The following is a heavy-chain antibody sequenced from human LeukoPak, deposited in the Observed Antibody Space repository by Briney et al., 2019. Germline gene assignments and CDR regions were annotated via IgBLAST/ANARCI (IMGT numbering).Heavy chain of an antibody. CDR1: GFSFSSSA. V-gene: IGHV3-23*01. CDR2: ISSYGGTT. D-gene: IGHD1-1*01. CDR3: ATSRERYYFDY. J-gene: IGHJ4*02. Sequence: GGSLRLSCAASGFSFSSSAMNWVRQPPGKGLEWVSSISSYGGTTYYADSIKGRFTISRDNSKNTLYLEMNSLRAEDTAVYYCATSRERYYFDYWGQGTLVTVSS.